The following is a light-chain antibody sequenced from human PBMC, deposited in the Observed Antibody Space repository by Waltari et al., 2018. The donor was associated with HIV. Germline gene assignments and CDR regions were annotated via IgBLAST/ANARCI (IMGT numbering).Light chain of an antibody. Sequence: QYVMTQPPSASGTPGQRVAISCSGSRSNIGGNAVNWYQQLHGTAPKPLIYNNDQLPSGVPDRFSGSKSGTSASLAISGLQSEDEADYYCAAWDDSLIGHVFGSGTRVTVL. CDR3: AAWDDSLIGHV. J-gene: IGLJ1*01. V-gene: IGLV1-44*01. CDR2: NND. CDR1: RSNIGGNA.